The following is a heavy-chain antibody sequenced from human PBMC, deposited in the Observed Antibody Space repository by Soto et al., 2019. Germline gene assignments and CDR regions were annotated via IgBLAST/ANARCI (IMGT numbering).Heavy chain of an antibody. D-gene: IGHD3-22*01. J-gene: IGHJ6*02. V-gene: IGHV3-23*01. CDR3: AKDLKGHDDRSGYYLDFYYGMDV. Sequence: GGSLRLSCAAAGFTFSSYAMSWARQAPGKGLEWVSGISSSGSSTYYADSVEGRFTISRDNSKNTLYLQMNNLRAEDTAVYYCAKDLKGHDDRSGYYLDFYYGMDVWGQGTTVTVSS. CDR1: GFTFSSYA. CDR2: ISSSGSST.